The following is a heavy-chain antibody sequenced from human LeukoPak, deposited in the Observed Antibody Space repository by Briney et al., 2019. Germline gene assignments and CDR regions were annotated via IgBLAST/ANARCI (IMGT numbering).Heavy chain of an antibody. J-gene: IGHJ4*02. CDR3: ATTPALAVAGTLDPKE. Sequence: PSETLSLTCTVSGGSVSSGSYYWSWIRQPPGKGLEWIGSIFYSGSTYYNPSLKSRVTISIDTSENQFSLKLSSVTAADTAVYYCATTPALAVAGTLDPKEWGQGTLVTVSS. CDR1: GGSVSSGSYY. D-gene: IGHD6-19*01. CDR2: IFYSGST. V-gene: IGHV4-39*01.